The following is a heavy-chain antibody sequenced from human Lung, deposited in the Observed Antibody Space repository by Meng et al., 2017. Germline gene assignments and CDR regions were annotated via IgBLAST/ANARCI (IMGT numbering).Heavy chain of an antibody. CDR2: INHSGST. CDR1: GGSFSDYY. Sequence: QVQLQQWGDGLLKPLETLSLACVVSGGSFSDYYWSWIRQPPGKGLEWIGEINHSGSTNYNPSLESRATISVDTSQNNLSLKLSSVTAADSAVYYCARGPTTMAHDFDYWGQGTLVTVSS. D-gene: IGHD4-11*01. J-gene: IGHJ4*02. CDR3: ARGPTTMAHDFDY. V-gene: IGHV4-34*01.